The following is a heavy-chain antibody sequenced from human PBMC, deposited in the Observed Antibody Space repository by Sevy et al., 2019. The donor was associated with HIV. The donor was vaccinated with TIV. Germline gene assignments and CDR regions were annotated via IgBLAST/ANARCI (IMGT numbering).Heavy chain of an antibody. D-gene: IGHD3-10*01. CDR2: IYYNGNA. CDR3: ARDMDNFYGMDV. Sequence: SQTLSLTCTVSGVSISTHSWSWIRQPPGKGLEYIGYIYYNGNANYNPSFQSRVTISGDTSMNQLSLKLTSLTAADTAVYYCARDMDNFYGMDVWGQGTTVTVSS. CDR1: GVSISTHS. V-gene: IGHV4-59*11. J-gene: IGHJ6*02.